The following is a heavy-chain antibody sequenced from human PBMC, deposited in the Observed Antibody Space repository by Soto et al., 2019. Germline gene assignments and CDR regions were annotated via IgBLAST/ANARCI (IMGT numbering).Heavy chain of an antibody. CDR3: ARGVPIAAVIDSLYS. Sequence: ASVKVSCKSSGYPFNTYYLHWVRQAPGQGLEWMGMIHPSGGGSTYAQKFLGRVTMTMDSSTSTVFMELTSLRSADTAVYYCARGVPIAAVIDSLYSWG. D-gene: IGHD2-21*01. J-gene: IGHJ5*01. V-gene: IGHV1-46*02. CDR2: IHPSGGGS. CDR1: GYPFNTYY.